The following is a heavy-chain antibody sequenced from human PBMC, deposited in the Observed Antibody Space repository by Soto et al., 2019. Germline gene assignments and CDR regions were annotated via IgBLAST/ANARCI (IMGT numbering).Heavy chain of an antibody. CDR3: ARDFDS. CDR2: ISYDGSNK. V-gene: IGHV3-30-3*01. J-gene: IGHJ4*02. Sequence: QVQLVESGGGVVQPGRSLRLSCAASGFTFSSYAMHWVRQAPGKGLEWVAVISYDGSNKYYADSVKGRFTISRDNSKNTLYLQMSSLRAEDTAVYDCARDFDSWGQGTLVTVSS. CDR1: GFTFSSYA.